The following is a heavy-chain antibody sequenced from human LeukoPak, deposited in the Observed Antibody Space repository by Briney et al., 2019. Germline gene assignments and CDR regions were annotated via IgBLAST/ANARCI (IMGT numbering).Heavy chain of an antibody. CDR3: ARGDYYYDSSGPDGTFDY. D-gene: IGHD3-22*01. Sequence: SETLSLXCAVYGGSFSGYYWSWIRQPPGKGLEWIGEINHSGSTNYNPSLKSRVTISVDTSKNQFSLKLSSVTAADTAVYYCARGDYYYDSSGPDGTFDYWGQGTLVTVSS. CDR1: GGSFSGYY. J-gene: IGHJ4*02. CDR2: INHSGST. V-gene: IGHV4-34*01.